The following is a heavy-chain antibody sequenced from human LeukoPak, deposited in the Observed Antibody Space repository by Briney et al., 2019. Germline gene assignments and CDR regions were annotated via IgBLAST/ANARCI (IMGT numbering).Heavy chain of an antibody. D-gene: IGHD3-22*01. Sequence: SETLSLTCTVSGGSISSSSYYWGWIRQPPGKGLEWIGSIYHSGSTYYNPSLKSRVTISVDRSKNQFSLKLSSVTAADTAVYYCARSSMIGYYDSSGHRWGQGTLVTVSS. V-gene: IGHV4-39*07. CDR2: IYHSGST. J-gene: IGHJ5*02. CDR3: ARSSMIGYYDSSGHR. CDR1: GGSISSSSYY.